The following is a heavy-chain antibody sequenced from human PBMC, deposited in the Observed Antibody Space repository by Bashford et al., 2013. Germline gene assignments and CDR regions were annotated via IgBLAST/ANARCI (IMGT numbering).Heavy chain of an antibody. V-gene: IGHV5-51*01. CDR2: IYPGDSDT. D-gene: IGHD2-15*01. CDR1: GYSFTSYW. J-gene: IGHJ5*02. Sequence: GESLKISCKGSGYSFTSYWIGWVRQMPGKGLEWMGIIYPGDSDTRYSPSFQGQVTISADKSINTAYLQWSSLKASDTAMYYCARRHCSGGSCHDWFDPWGQGNPGHRLL. CDR3: ARRHCSGGSCHDWFDP.